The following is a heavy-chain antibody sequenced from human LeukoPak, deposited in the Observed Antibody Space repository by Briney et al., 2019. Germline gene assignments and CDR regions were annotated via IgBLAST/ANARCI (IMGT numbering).Heavy chain of an antibody. CDR3: ARDVDGSGNYGFDW. Sequence: PGGSLRLSCAASGFTFSSYSMSWVRQAPGKGLEWVSGISTSSTYRLYAGSVKGRLTISRDNAKSSLYLEMNSLRAEDTAVYYCARDVDGSGNYGFDWWGQGILVTVSS. CDR2: ISTSSTYR. D-gene: IGHD3-10*01. V-gene: IGHV3-21*01. J-gene: IGHJ4*02. CDR1: GFTFSSYS.